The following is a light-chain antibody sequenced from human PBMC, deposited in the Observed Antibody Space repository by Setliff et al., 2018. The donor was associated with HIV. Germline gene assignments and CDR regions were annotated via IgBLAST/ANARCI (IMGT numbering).Light chain of an antibody. J-gene: IGLJ1*01. Sequence: QSALAQPASVSGPPGQSITISCTGTSSDVGRYNLVSWYQQHPGKAPKLMIYQATKRPSGVSNRFSGSKSGNTASLTISGLQAEDEADYYCCSNTGSNTYVFGTGTKVTV. CDR3: CSNTGSNTYV. V-gene: IGLV2-23*01. CDR2: QAT. CDR1: SSDVGRYNL.